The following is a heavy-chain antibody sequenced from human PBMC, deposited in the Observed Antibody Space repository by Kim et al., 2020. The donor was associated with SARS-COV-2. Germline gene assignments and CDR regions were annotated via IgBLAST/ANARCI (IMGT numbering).Heavy chain of an antibody. CDR3: ARDPKEGYFDY. J-gene: IGHJ4*02. CDR1: GGSISSSSYY. CDR2: IYYSGST. Sequence: SETLSLTCTVSGGSISSSSYYWGWIRQPPGKGLEWIGSIYYSGSTYYNPSLKSRVTISVDTSKNQFSLKLSSVTAADTAMYYCARDPKEGYFDYWGQGTL. V-gene: IGHV4-39*07.